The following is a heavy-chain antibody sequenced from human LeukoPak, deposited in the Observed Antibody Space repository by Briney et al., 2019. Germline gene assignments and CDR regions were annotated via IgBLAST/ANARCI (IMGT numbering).Heavy chain of an antibody. V-gene: IGHV3-21*01. CDR3: AVIAARVD. CDR1: GFTFSGSA. Sequence: GGSLRLSCAASGFTFSGSAMNWVRQAPGKGLEWVSSISSSSSYIYYADSVKGRFTISRDNAKNSLYLQMNSLRAEDTAVYYCAVIAARVDWGQGTLVTVSS. CDR2: ISSSSSYI. D-gene: IGHD6-6*01. J-gene: IGHJ4*02.